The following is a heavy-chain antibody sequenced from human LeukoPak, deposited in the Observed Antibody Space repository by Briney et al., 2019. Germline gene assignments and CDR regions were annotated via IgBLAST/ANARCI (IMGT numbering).Heavy chain of an antibody. V-gene: IGHV4-34*01. CDR1: GGSFSGYY. J-gene: IGHJ3*02. Sequence: SETLSLTCAVYGGSFSGYYGSWIRQPPGKGLEWIGEINHSGSTNYNPSLKSRVTISVDTSKNHFSLKLTSVTAADTAVYYCARESGSGWYKDAFDIWGQGTMATVSS. CDR2: INHSGST. D-gene: IGHD6-19*01. CDR3: ARESGSGWYKDAFDI.